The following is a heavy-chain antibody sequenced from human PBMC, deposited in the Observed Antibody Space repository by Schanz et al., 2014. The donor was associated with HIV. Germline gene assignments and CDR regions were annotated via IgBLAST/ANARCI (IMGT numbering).Heavy chain of an antibody. D-gene: IGHD3-22*01. J-gene: IGHJ4*02. V-gene: IGHV3-23*04. Sequence: EGQLVESGGGVVQPGRSLRLSCAASGFTFNSYGMHWVRQAPGKGLEWVSSISESGGRTYYADSVNGRFTISRDNSKNTLYLQMTTLRIDDTAVYYCAKPEYDSRGNSQSHFDSWGQGTLVTVSS. CDR3: AKPEYDSRGNSQSHFDS. CDR1: GFTFNSYG. CDR2: ISESGGRT.